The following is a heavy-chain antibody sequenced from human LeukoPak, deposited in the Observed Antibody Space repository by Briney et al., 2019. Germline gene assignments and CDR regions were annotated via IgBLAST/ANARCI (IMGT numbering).Heavy chain of an antibody. CDR3: AKGRSGSYYKGFDP. J-gene: IGHJ5*02. CDR2: ISGSGGST. D-gene: IGHD3-10*01. Sequence: PGGSLRLSCAASGFTFSSYAMSWVRQAPGEGLKWVSAISGSGGSTYYADSVKGRFTISRDNSKNTLYLQMNSLRAEDTAVYYCAKGRSGSYYKGFDPWGQGTLVTASS. CDR1: GFTFSSYA. V-gene: IGHV3-23*01.